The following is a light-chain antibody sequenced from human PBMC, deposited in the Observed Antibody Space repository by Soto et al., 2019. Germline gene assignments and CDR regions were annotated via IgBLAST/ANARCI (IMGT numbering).Light chain of an antibody. CDR3: AAWDDTLRGV. Sequence: QAVVIQPPSASGTPGQRVTISCSGTSSNIGNNNVNWYQQLPGTAPKLLIYNTDQRPSGVPDRFSGSKSGTSASLGISGLRSEDEADYYCAAWDDTLRGVFGGGTQLTVL. CDR2: NTD. CDR1: SSNIGNNN. J-gene: IGLJ2*01. V-gene: IGLV1-47*02.